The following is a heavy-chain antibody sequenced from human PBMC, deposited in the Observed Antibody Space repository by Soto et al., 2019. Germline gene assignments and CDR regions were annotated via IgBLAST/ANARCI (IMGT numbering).Heavy chain of an antibody. Sequence: PGESLKISCKGSGYSFTSYWIGWVRQVPGKGLEWMRIIYPGDSDTRYSPSFQGQVTISADKSISTAYLQWSSLKASDTAMYYCARRRRGVSDSSSSKPPYDAFDIWGQGTMVTVSS. CDR2: IYPGDSDT. J-gene: IGHJ3*02. V-gene: IGHV5-51*01. CDR1: GYSFTSYW. D-gene: IGHD6-13*01. CDR3: ARRRRGVSDSSSSKPPYDAFDI.